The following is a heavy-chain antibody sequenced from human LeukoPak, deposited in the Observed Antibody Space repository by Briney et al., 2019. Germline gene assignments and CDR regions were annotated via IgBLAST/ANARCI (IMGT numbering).Heavy chain of an antibody. V-gene: IGHV4-59*01. CDR1: GGSISSYY. D-gene: IGHD3-22*01. J-gene: IGHJ6*02. CDR3: ARSLRYYYDSSGYRSYYGIDV. CDR2: IYYSGST. Sequence: KASETLSHTCTVSGGSISSYYWSWIRQPPGKGLEWIGYIYYSGSTNYNPSLKSRVTISVDTSKNQFSLKLSSVTAADTAVYYCARSLRYYYDSSGYRSYYGIDVWGQGTTVTVSS.